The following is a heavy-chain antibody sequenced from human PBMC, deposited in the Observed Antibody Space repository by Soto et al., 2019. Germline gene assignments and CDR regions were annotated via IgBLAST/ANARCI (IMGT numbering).Heavy chain of an antibody. D-gene: IGHD5-12*01. CDR2: ISAYNGNT. CDR3: VREATPEDY. CDR1: GYTFTIYA. V-gene: IGHV1-18*01. J-gene: IGHJ4*02. Sequence: QVQLVQSGAEVKKPGPSVKDPCKASGYTFTIYAISSVRQAPGPGLEWRGWISAYNGNTNYAQKLQDRVTMATDTSASTAYMVPRSLRSDDTAVNFSVREATPEDYWRQGTMVTASS.